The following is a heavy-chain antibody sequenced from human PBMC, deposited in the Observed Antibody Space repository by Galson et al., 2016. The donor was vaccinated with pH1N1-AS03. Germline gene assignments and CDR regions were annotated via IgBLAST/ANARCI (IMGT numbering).Heavy chain of an antibody. CDR3: ARDRDTTMITLDYYYYYMDV. CDR1: GGPFSSYG. J-gene: IGHJ6*03. V-gene: IGHV1-69*06. CDR2: ILPIFGST. D-gene: IGHD5-18*01. Sequence: SVKVSCKVSGGPFSSYGINWVRQAPGQGLEWMGRILPIFGSTNYAQRFQGRVTVTADNSTGPAYLDLSSLRSEDTAVYYCARDRDTTMITLDYYYYYMDVWGKGTTVTVSS.